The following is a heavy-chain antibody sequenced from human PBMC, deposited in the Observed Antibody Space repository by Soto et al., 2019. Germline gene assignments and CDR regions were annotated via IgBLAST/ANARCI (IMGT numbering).Heavy chain of an antibody. D-gene: IGHD3-3*01. J-gene: IGHJ4*02. V-gene: IGHV1-46*03. CDR2: INPSGGST. CDR1: GYTFTSYY. Sequence: ASLKVSCKASGYTFTSYYMHWVRQAPGQGLEWMGIINPSGGSTSYAQKFQGRVTMTRDTSTSTVYMELSSLRSEDTAVYYCARSDYDFWSGYYTKFDYWGQGTLVTVSS. CDR3: ARSDYDFWSGYYTKFDY.